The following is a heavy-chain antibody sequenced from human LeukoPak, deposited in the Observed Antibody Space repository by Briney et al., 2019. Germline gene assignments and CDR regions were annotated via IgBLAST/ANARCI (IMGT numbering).Heavy chain of an antibody. CDR2: ISGGGSST. J-gene: IGHJ4*02. Sequence: GGSLRLSCAASGFTFSSYAMSWVRQAPGKALEWVSGISGGGSSTYYADSVKGRPTISRDNSRNTLYVQMNSLRADDTAVYYCAKWTFGTSSFDSWGQGTLVTVSS. V-gene: IGHV3-23*01. CDR1: GFTFSSYA. D-gene: IGHD6-6*01. CDR3: AKWTFGTSSFDS.